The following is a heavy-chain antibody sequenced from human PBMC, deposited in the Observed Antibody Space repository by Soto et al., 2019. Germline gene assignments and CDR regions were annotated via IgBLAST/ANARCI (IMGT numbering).Heavy chain of an antibody. D-gene: IGHD6-19*01. CDR2: IIPIFGTA. CDR1: GGTFSSYA. Sequence: QVQLVQSGAEVKKPGFSVKVSCKASGGTFSSYAISWVRQAPGQGLEWMGGIIPIFGTANYAQKFQGRVTITADESTSTAYMELSSLRSEDTAVYYCASSGSNEGGYYFDYWGQGTLVTVSS. CDR3: ASSGSNEGGYYFDY. V-gene: IGHV1-69*01. J-gene: IGHJ4*02.